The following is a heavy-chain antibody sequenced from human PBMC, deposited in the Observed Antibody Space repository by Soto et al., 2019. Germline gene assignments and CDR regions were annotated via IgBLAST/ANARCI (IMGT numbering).Heavy chain of an antibody. CDR2: INQDGSEK. D-gene: IGHD1-26*01. CDR3: SGGVGDAF. Sequence: EVHLVESGGGLVQTGGSLRLSCAIFESTVSRDWMNWVRQAPGKGLEWVAHINQDGSEKYYVDSVKGRFTISRDNAKQSLYLQMTSLRPADTAIFYCSGGVGDAFWGEGPLVNVSS. V-gene: IGHV3-7*04. CDR1: ESTVSRDW. J-gene: IGHJ4*02.